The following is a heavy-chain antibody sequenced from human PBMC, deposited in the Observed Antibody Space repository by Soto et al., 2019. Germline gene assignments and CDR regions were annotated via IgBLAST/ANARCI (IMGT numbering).Heavy chain of an antibody. J-gene: IGHJ4*02. CDR2: TGYSRLTT. CDR1: ALNFSILA. CDR3: ATVHSTSRSFDY. D-gene: IGHD6-6*01. Sequence: EGSLRLSCAPSALNFSILAMSWVRQAPGKGLEWVSTTGYSRLTTYYADSVKGRFTVSRDNSKNTLDLQMSSLRAEDTAVYYCATVHSTSRSFDYWGQGTLVTVSS. V-gene: IGHV3-23*01.